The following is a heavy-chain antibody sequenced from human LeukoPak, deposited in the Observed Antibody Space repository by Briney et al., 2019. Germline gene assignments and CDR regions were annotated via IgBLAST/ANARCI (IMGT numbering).Heavy chain of an antibody. CDR3: AKDRAMVLSFTDY. CDR2: IRYDGSNK. J-gene: IGHJ4*02. D-gene: IGHD5-18*01. CDR1: GFTFSSYG. Sequence: PGGSLRLSCAASGFTFSSYGMHWVRQAPGKGLEWVAFIRYDGSNKYYADSVKGRFTISRDNSKSTLYLQMNSLRAEDTAVYYCAKDRAMVLSFTDYWGQGTLVTVSS. V-gene: IGHV3-30*02.